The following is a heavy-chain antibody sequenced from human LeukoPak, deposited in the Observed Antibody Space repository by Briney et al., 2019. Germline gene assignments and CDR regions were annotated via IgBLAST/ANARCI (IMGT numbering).Heavy chain of an antibody. Sequence: SETLSLTCTVSGGSISNYYWSWIRQPPGKGLEWIGYVYYRGTTNYSLSLKSRVTMSVDTSKNQFSLKLSSVTAADTAVYYCASESSGSYYNYFDYWGQGTLVTVSS. CDR1: GGSISNYY. D-gene: IGHD3-22*01. J-gene: IGHJ4*02. CDR3: ASESSGSYYNYFDY. V-gene: IGHV4-59*01. CDR2: VYYRGTT.